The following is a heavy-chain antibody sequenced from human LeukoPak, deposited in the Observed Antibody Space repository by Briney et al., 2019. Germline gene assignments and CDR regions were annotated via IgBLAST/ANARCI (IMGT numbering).Heavy chain of an antibody. J-gene: IGHJ6*03. V-gene: IGHV3-30-3*01. CDR2: ISYDGNNK. CDR1: GFTFSSYV. Sequence: GGSLRLSCAASGFTFSSYVMHWVRQAPGKGLEWVAVISYDGNNKYYADSVKGRFTISRDNSKDTLFLQMNSLRAEDTAVYYCARDPINCSSASCDYYYYYYMDVWGKGTTVTVSS. D-gene: IGHD2-2*01. CDR3: ARDPINCSSASCDYYYYYYMDV.